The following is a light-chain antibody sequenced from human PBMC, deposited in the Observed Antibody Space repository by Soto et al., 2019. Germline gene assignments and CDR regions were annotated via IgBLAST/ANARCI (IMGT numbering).Light chain of an antibody. CDR1: GSNVGGYDL. CDR2: EAT. V-gene: IGLV2-23*02. CDR3: CSYAGSSTFPFV. Sequence: QSVLTQAASVSGSPGQSIIISCTGTGSNVGGYDLVSWYQHHPGKAPKLIIYEATKRPSGVSNRFSGSKSGNTASLTISGLQPEDEADYYCCSYAGSSTFPFVFGTGTKVTVL. J-gene: IGLJ1*01.